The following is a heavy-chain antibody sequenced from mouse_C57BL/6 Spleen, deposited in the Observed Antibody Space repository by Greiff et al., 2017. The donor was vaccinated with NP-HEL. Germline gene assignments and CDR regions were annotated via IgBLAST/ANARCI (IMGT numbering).Heavy chain of an antibody. J-gene: IGHJ4*01. CDR1: GYAFSSSW. Sequence: VQLQQSGPELVKPGASVKISCKASGYAFSSSWMNWVKQRPGKGLEWIGRIYPGDGDTNYNGKFKGKATLTSDKSSSTAYMQLSSLTSEDSAVYFCASDNSNLYAMDYWGQGTSVTVSS. CDR3: ASDNSNLYAMDY. CDR2: IYPGDGDT. V-gene: IGHV1-82*01. D-gene: IGHD2-5*01.